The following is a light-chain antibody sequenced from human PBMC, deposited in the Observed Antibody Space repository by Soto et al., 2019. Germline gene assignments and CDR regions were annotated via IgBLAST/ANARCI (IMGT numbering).Light chain of an antibody. V-gene: IGLV3-25*02. CDR1: ALPKQY. CDR2: KDS. CDR3: QSADSSGTYPVV. J-gene: IGLJ2*01. Sequence: SYELTQPPSVSGSPGQTARITCSGDALPKQYAYWYQQKPGQAPVLVIYKDSERPSGIPERFSGSSSGTTVTLTISGVQAEDEDDYYCQSADSSGTYPVVFGGGTKLTVL.